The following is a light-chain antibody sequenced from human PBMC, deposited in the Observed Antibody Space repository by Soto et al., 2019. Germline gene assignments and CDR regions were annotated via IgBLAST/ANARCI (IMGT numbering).Light chain of an antibody. J-gene: IGLJ2*01. Sequence: QAVVTQEPSLTVSPGGTVTLTCGSNTGAVTTGHYPYWFQQKPGQAPRTLIYDTNNKHSWTPARFSGPLLGGKAALTLSGAQPEDEADYYCLLSYRGVGVFGGGTQLTVL. CDR1: TGAVTTGHY. CDR2: DTN. CDR3: LLSYRGVGV. V-gene: IGLV7-46*01.